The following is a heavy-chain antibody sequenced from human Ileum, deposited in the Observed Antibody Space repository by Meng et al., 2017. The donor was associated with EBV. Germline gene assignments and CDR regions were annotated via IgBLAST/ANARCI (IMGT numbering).Heavy chain of an antibody. CDR1: GGSISSSNW. D-gene: IGHD4-17*01. J-gene: IGHJ4*02. CDR2: IYHSGST. CDR3: ASGRDYAWHS. Sequence: QVEVQEAGPGLVKPSGTLSLTCAVSGGSISSSNWWSWGRQPPGKGVEWIGEIYHSGSTNYNPSFKRRVTMSVDKSKNQISLNLSAVTAADTAVYYCASGRDYAWHSWGRGTLVTVSS. V-gene: IGHV4-4*02.